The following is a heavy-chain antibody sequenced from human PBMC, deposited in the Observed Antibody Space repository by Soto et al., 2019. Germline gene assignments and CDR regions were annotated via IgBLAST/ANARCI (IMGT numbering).Heavy chain of an antibody. D-gene: IGHD3-3*01. V-gene: IGHV4-39*01. J-gene: IGHJ4*02. Sequence: QVRLQESGPGLVKPSETLSLACSVSGGSISSNLYYWGWVRQPPGQGLEWLGAVYHTGNTWYNPSLQSRVTISVDTSKSQFSLKLKSVSASDTAIYYCARQTGAFGYYFDSWGPGLLVTISS. CDR2: VYHTGNT. CDR3: ARQTGAFGYYFDS. CDR1: GGSISSNLYY.